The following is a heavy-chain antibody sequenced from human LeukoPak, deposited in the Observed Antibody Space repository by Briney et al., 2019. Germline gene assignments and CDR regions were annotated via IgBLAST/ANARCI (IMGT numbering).Heavy chain of an antibody. V-gene: IGHV3-48*02. CDR1: GFTFSTKS. J-gene: IGHJ4*02. CDR3: ASRDYFDY. CDR2: ITADSGTT. Sequence: GGSLRLSCAVSGFTFSTKSMNWVRQAPGKGLEWVSYITADSGTTYYADSVKGRFTISRDNAKNSLFLQMNSLRDEDTAVYYCASRDYFDYWGQGTLVTVSS.